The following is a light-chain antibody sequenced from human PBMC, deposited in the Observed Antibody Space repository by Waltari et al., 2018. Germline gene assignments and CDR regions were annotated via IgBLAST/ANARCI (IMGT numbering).Light chain of an antibody. V-gene: IGLV2-11*01. CDR2: DVS. J-gene: IGLJ2*01. Sequence: QSALTQPRSVSGSPGQSVTISCTGTSSDVGGYNDVSWYQQHPAKAPKLMIYDVSKRPAGVPDRFSGSKSGNTASLTISGLQAEDEADYYCCSYAGSVVFGGGTKLTVL. CDR3: CSYAGSVV. CDR1: SSDVGGYND.